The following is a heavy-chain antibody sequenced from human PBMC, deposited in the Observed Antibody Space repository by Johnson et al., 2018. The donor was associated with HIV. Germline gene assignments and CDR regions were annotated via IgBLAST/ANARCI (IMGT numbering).Heavy chain of an antibody. CDR2: ISYDGNNK. J-gene: IGHJ3*02. Sequence: QVQLVESGGGAVQPGRSLRLSCAASGFTFSNYAIHWVRQPPGKGLEWVAVISYDGNNKYYADSVKGRFIISRDNSKNTLYLQMNSLKTEDTAVYYCARDLGWLEGTHDAFDIWGQGTLVTVSS. CDR1: GFTFSNYA. D-gene: IGHD6-19*01. CDR3: ARDLGWLEGTHDAFDI. V-gene: IGHV3-30-3*01.